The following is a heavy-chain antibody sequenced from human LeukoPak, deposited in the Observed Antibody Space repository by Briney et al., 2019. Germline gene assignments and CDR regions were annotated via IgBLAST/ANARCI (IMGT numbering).Heavy chain of an antibody. CDR2: MHTTGST. V-gene: IGHV4-4*07. CDR3: ARGGKVVVAATRFRYFDY. CDR1: GGSISSYY. J-gene: IGHJ4*02. Sequence: SETLSLTCTVSGGSISSYYWSWIRQPAGKGLEWIGRMHTTGSTNYNPSLKSRVTMSVDTSKNQFSLKLSSVTAADTAVYYCARGGKVVVAATRFRYFDYWGQGTLVTVSS. D-gene: IGHD2-15*01.